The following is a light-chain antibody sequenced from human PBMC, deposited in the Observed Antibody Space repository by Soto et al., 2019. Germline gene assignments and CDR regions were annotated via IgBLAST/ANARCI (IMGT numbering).Light chain of an antibody. V-gene: IGLV1-47*01. CDR2: RGN. Sequence: QSVLTQPPSVSGTPGQRVNISCSGSSSNIGRDYEYWYQQFPGTAHKLLIYRGNQRPSVVPDRFSGSKSGTSASLAISGLRSDDESDYYCVAWDDSQGGYVFRTGTKLTVL. J-gene: IGLJ1*01. CDR1: SSNIGRDY. CDR3: VAWDDSQGGYV.